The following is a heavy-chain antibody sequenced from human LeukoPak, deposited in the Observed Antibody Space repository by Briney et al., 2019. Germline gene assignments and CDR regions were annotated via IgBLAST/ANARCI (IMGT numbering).Heavy chain of an antibody. V-gene: IGHV4-34*01. CDR1: GGFISSYY. CDR2: INNSGST. J-gene: IGHJ4*02. CDR3: AREGSVYFDY. Sequence: SETLSLTCTVSGGFISSYYWSWIRQPPGKGLEWIGVINNSGSTNYNPSFKSRVTISVDTSKNQFSLKLSSVTAADTAVYYCAREGSVYFDYWGQGTLVTVSS.